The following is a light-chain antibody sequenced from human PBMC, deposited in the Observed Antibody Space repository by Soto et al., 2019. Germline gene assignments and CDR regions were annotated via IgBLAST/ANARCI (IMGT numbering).Light chain of an antibody. CDR2: DAS. J-gene: IGKJ5*01. Sequence: VVLTQSPATLSLSPGERATLSCRTSLSVSGYLDWYQQKPGQAPRLLISDASNRATGAPARFSGRGSGTDFPLTISRLAPEDFAVYYCQQRSNWPITFGQGTRLEI. V-gene: IGKV3-11*01. CDR1: LSVSGY. CDR3: QQRSNWPIT.